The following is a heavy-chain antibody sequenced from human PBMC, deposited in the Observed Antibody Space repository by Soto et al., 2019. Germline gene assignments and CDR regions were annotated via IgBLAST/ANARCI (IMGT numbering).Heavy chain of an antibody. V-gene: IGHV3-23*01. D-gene: IGHD1-20*01. CDR2: TGISGRTT. J-gene: IGHJ4*02. CDR1: GFTITSSA. Sequence: EVQLLDSGGGVVQPGESLRLSCAAYGFTITSSAMSWVRQAPGKGLEWVSTTGISGRTTYYADSVKGRFTVSRDDSKNTLDLQMISLRAEDTAVYYCATVHNTSRSFDSGVQGTPVTFS. CDR3: ATVHNTSRSFDS.